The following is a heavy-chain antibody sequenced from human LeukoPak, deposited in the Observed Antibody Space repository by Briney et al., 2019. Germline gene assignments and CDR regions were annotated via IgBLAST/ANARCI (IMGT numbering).Heavy chain of an antibody. D-gene: IGHD6-19*01. CDR1: GYTFTNYY. CDR2: INPSGGSK. Sequence: ASVKVSCKASGYTFTNYYMHGVRQAPGQGLDGMGIINPSGGSKSYAQKLQGRVTMTMDTPTSTVYMELSSLRSEDTAVYSCARDQSDSSGWHGGSHGYYYYGMDVWGQGTTVTVSS. V-gene: IGHV1-46*01. CDR3: ARDQSDSSGWHGGSHGYYYYGMDV. J-gene: IGHJ6*02.